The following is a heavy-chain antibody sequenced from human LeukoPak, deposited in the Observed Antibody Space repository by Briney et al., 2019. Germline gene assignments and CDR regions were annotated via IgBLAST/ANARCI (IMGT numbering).Heavy chain of an antibody. Sequence: GGSLRLSCAASGFTFSSYGMHWVRQAPGKELEWVAVISYDGINKYYADSVKGRFTISRDISKNTMYLQMNSLRVEDTAVYYCANGPSCGMDVWGQGTTVTVSS. V-gene: IGHV3-30*18. J-gene: IGHJ6*02. CDR3: ANGPSCGMDV. CDR2: ISYDGINK. CDR1: GFTFSSYG.